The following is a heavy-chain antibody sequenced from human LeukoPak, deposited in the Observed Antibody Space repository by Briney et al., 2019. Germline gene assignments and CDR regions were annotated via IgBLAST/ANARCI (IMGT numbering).Heavy chain of an antibody. Sequence: GGSLRLSCAASGFTFSDYYMSWIRQAPGKGLEWVSYISSSGSTIYYADSVKGRFTISRDNAKNSLYLQMNSLRAEDTAVYYCAKSRELWTYWYFDLWGRGILVTVSS. J-gene: IGHJ2*01. D-gene: IGHD1-26*01. V-gene: IGHV3-11*01. CDR2: ISSSGSTI. CDR1: GFTFSDYY. CDR3: AKSRELWTYWYFDL.